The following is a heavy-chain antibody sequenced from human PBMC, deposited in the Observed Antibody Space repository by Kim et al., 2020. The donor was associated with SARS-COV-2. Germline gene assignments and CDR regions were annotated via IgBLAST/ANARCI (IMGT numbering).Heavy chain of an antibody. D-gene: IGHD6-13*01. CDR1: GFTFSNYG. J-gene: IGHJ4*02. CDR3: ARGRAAAAGGY. Sequence: GGSLRLSCAASGFTFSNYGMSWVRQAPGKGLEWVSGISGSADSTYYADSVKGRFTISRDNPKTTLYLQMNSLRVEDTAVYYCARGRAAAAGGYWGEGNL. V-gene: IGHV3-23*01. CDR2: ISGSADST.